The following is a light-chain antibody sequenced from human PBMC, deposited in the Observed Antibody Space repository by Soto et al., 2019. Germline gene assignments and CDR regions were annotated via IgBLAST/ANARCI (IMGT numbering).Light chain of an antibody. CDR3: AAWDDSLNGVV. V-gene: IGLV1-44*01. CDR1: SSNIGSNT. J-gene: IGLJ2*01. Sequence: QLVPTQPPSASGTPGQRVTISCSGSSSNIGSNTVNWYQQLPGTAPKLLIYSNNQRPSGVPDRFSGSKSGTSASLAISGLQSEDEAYYYCAAWDDSLNGVVFGGGTKLTVL. CDR2: SNN.